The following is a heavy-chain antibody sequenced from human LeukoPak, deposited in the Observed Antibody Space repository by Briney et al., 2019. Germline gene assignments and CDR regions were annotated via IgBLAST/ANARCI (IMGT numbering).Heavy chain of an antibody. D-gene: IGHD4-11*01. V-gene: IGHV3-7*01. CDR2: IKQDGSEK. Sequence: XXFXSYXXXWVRRAPGKGLEXVANIKQDGSEKDYVDSVKGRFTISRDNAKNSLYLQVNNLRAEDTAVYYCAREFYSNYNYYFDYWGQGTLVTVSS. CDR3: AREFYSNYNYYFDY. J-gene: IGHJ4*02. CDR1: XXFXSYX.